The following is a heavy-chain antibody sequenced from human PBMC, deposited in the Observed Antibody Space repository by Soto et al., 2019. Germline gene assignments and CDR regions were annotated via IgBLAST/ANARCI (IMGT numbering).Heavy chain of an antibody. CDR2: IVVGSGNT. CDR1: GFTFTSSA. J-gene: IGHJ4*02. D-gene: IGHD2-15*01. V-gene: IGHV1-58*01. CDR3: AASLSRRGYCSGGSCSSPLDY. Sequence: QVQLVQSGPEVKKPGTSVKVSCKASGFTFTSSAVQWVRQARGQRLEWIGWIVVGSGNTNYAQKFQERVTITRDMSTSTAYMELSSLRSEDTAVYYCAASLSRRGYCSGGSCSSPLDYWGQGTLVTVSS.